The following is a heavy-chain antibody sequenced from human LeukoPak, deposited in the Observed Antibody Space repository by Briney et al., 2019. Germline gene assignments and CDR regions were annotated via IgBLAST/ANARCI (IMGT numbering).Heavy chain of an antibody. Sequence: GGSLRLSCAACGFTFNHYAMSWVRQAPGKGLEWVSGINHLGHTFYADSVKGRFTISRDNAQNTLYLQMNSLRAEDTAVYYCAGNLYTRFGDCWGQGALVTVSS. CDR3: AGNLYTRFGDC. J-gene: IGHJ4*02. CDR1: GFTFNHYA. V-gene: IGHV3-20*04. CDR2: INHLGHT. D-gene: IGHD2-2*01.